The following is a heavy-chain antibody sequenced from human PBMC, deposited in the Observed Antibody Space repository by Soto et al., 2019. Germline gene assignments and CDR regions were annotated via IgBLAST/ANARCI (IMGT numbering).Heavy chain of an antibody. V-gene: IGHV4-34*01. Sequence: SETLSLTCAVYGGSFSGYYWSWIRQPPGKGLEWIGEINHSGSTNYNPSLKSRVTISVDTSKDQFSLKLSSVTAADTAVCYCAREWLFQRNFDYWGQGTLVTVSS. D-gene: IGHD3-3*01. CDR3: AREWLFQRNFDY. CDR2: INHSGST. CDR1: GGSFSGYY. J-gene: IGHJ4*02.